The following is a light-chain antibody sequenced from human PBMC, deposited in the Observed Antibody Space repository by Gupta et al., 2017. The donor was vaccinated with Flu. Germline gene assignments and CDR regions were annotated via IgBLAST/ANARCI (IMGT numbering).Light chain of an antibody. CDR3: MQGARWPWA. Sequence: ITPASLGSRATRSSQSRVSSNGSTILHWFKQRTGQKPRRLIYLISQRESGVPDKFSGSGSGTEFTLKISRVEAEDVGVYFCMQGARWPWAFGQGTKVEI. CDR2: LIS. CDR1: QSRVSSNGSTI. J-gene: IGKJ1*01. V-gene: IGKV2-30*01.